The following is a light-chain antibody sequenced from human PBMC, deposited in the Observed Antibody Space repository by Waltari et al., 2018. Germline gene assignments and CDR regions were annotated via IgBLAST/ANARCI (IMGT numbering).Light chain of an antibody. CDR2: DFR. Sequence: QSALTQPASVSGSPGQSITISCTGTSSDVGGYNYVSWYQQHPGKAPKLMIYDFRNRPSGGSNRFSGSKSGNTGSLTISGLQAEDEADYYCSSYTSSSTPWVFGGGTKLTVL. CDR1: SSDVGGYNY. J-gene: IGLJ3*02. V-gene: IGLV2-14*01. CDR3: SSYTSSSTPWV.